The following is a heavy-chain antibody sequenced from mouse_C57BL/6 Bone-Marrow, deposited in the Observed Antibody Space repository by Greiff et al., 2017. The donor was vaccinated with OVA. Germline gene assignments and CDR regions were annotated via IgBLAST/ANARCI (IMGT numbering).Heavy chain of an antibody. CDR1: GYAFTNYL. Sequence: QVQLQQSGAELVRPGTSVKVSCKASGYAFTNYLIEWVKKRPGQGLEWIGVINPGSGGTNYNEKFKGKATLTADKSSSTAYMQLSSLTSEDSAVYFCARSYYGNYGFAYWGQGTLVTVSA. V-gene: IGHV1-54*01. J-gene: IGHJ3*01. D-gene: IGHD2-1*01. CDR3: ARSYYGNYGFAY. CDR2: INPGSGGT.